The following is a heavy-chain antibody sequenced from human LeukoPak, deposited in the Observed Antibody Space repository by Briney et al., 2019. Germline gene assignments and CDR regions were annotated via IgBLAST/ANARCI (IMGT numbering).Heavy chain of an antibody. Sequence: GGSLRLSCAASGFTFSDYYMSWIRQAPGKGLEWVSYISSSSSYTNYADSVKGRFTISRDNAKNSLYLQMNSLRAEDTAVYYCARGDVLRFLEWLLPLHFDYWGQGTLVTVSS. CDR2: ISSSSSYT. CDR1: GFTFSDYY. J-gene: IGHJ4*02. D-gene: IGHD3-3*01. V-gene: IGHV3-11*06. CDR3: ARGDVLRFLEWLLPLHFDY.